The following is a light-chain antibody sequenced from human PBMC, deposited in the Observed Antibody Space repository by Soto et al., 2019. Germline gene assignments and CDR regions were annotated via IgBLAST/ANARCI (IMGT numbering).Light chain of an antibody. V-gene: IGKV2-24*01. CDR1: QSLVHSDGYTY. Sequence: IVMTQTPLSSPVTLGQPASISCRSSQSLVHSDGYTYLSWYQLKPGQPPRLLIYRVSNRFSGVPDRFSGSGAGADFTLRISRVESEDVWVYFCMQATQFPPYTFGQGTKLEI. J-gene: IGKJ2*01. CDR3: MQATQFPPYT. CDR2: RVS.